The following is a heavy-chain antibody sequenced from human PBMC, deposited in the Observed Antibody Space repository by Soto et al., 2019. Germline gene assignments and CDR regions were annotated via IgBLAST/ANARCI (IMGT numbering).Heavy chain of an antibody. J-gene: IGHJ4*02. V-gene: IGHV3-74*01. CDR2: VNGDGSST. CDR3: ARVMANLPWYFDY. Sequence: GGSLRLSCAASGYTFSSYWMHWVRQAPGKGLVWVSRVNGDGSSTSYADPVKGRFTISRDNAKNTVHLQMDSLRAEDTAVYYCARVMANLPWYFDYWGQGTLVTVS. CDR1: GYTFSSYW. D-gene: IGHD2-8*01.